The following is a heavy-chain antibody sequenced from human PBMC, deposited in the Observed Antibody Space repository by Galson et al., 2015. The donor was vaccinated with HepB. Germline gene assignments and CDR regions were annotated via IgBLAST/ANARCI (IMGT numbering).Heavy chain of an antibody. CDR2: MSSGGNR. CDR3: AKGGDYHFEY. D-gene: IGHD4-17*01. CDR1: GFTFSSYA. V-gene: IGHV3-23*01. Sequence: SLRLSCAASGFTFSSYALSWVRQAPGTGLQWVATMSSGGNRFYADSVKGRFTISRDNANNTVYLQMNSLRAEDTALYYCAKGGDYHFEYWGQGTLVTVSS. J-gene: IGHJ4*02.